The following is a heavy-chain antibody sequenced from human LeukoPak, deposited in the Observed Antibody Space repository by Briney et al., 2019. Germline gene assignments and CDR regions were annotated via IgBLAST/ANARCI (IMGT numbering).Heavy chain of an antibody. CDR3: ARWGYFDNSGFFVAEY. CDR1: GGSISRYY. D-gene: IGHD3-22*01. Sequence: SETLSLTCLVSGGSISRYYWTWFRQPPSKRLEWIGWIHYSGQTAYNPSLESRVSLSVDTSKNHVSLRITSLTAADTATYYCARWGYFDNSGFFVAEYWGQGALGTVSS. CDR2: IHYSGQT. V-gene: IGHV4-59*01. J-gene: IGHJ4*02.